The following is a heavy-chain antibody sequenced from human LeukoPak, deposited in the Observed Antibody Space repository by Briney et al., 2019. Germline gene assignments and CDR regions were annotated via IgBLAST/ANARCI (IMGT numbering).Heavy chain of an antibody. CDR1: GGSISSYY. J-gene: IGHJ6*03. CDR2: IYHSGNT. Sequence: SETLSLTCTVSGGSISSYYWGWIRQPPGKGLEWIGSIYHSGNTYYNPSLKSRVTISVDTSKNQFSLKLSSVTAADTAVYYCARIVTAGIYNMDVWGKGTSVTVSS. D-gene: IGHD2-2*02. CDR3: ARIVTAGIYNMDV. V-gene: IGHV4-38-2*02.